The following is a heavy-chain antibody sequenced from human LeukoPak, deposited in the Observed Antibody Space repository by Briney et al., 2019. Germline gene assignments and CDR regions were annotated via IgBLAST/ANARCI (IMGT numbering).Heavy chain of an antibody. CDR3: ARRGTDASFSFFDV. J-gene: IGHJ3*01. CDR2: ISGDTTYI. V-gene: IGHV3-21*01. Sequence: GGSLRLSCAASGFTFSSFTMHWVRQIPGERPEWVSSISGDTTYIYYADSIKGRFTISRDNTNTSLFLQMNSLRAEDTATYFCARRGTDASFSFFDVWGQGTMGTVSS. CDR1: GFTFSSFT. D-gene: IGHD1-1*01.